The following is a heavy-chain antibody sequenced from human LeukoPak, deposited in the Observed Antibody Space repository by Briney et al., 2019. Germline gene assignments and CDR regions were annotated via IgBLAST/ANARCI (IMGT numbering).Heavy chain of an antibody. CDR2: ISSSSSYK. CDR3: ARGPGRSSFDY. Sequence: GGSLRLSCAASGFTFSSYDMNWVPQAPGKGLEWVSSISSSSSYKYYGDSVKGRFTISRDNAKNSLYLQMNSLRAEDTAVYYCARGPGRSSFDYWGQGALVTVSS. D-gene: IGHD6-13*01. J-gene: IGHJ4*02. CDR1: GFTFSSYD. V-gene: IGHV3-21*01.